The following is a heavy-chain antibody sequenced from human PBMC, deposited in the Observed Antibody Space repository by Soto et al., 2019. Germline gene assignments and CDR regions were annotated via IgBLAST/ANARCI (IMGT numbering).Heavy chain of an antibody. V-gene: IGHV4-31*03. D-gene: IGHD5-18*01. CDR2: IYYSGST. CDR3: AREGYSYGYGGFFRDSHYYYGMDV. Sequence: PSETLSLTCTVSGGSISSGGYYWSWIRQHPGKGLEWIGYIYYSGSTYYNPSLKSRVTISVDTSKNQFSLKLSSVTAADTAVYYCAREGYSYGYGGFFRDSHYYYGMDVWGQGTTVTVSS. J-gene: IGHJ6*02. CDR1: GGSISSGGYY.